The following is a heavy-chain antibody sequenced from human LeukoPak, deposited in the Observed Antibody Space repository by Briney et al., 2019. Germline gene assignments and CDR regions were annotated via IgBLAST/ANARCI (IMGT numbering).Heavy chain of an antibody. CDR2: IYTSGST. D-gene: IGHD3-3*01. CDR1: GGSISSGSYY. CDR3: ATTTYYDFWSGYPMYYFDY. J-gene: IGHJ4*02. Sequence: PPQTLSLTCTVSGGSISSGSYYWSWIRQPAGKGLEWIGRIYTSGSTNYNPSLKSRVTISVDTSKNQFSLKLSSVTAADTAVYYCATTTYYDFWSGYPMYYFDYWGQGTLVTVSS. V-gene: IGHV4-61*02.